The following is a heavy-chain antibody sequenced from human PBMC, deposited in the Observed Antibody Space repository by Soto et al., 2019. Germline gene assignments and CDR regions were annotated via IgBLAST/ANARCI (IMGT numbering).Heavy chain of an antibody. CDR2: ISTSGGTT. V-gene: IGHV3-23*01. Sequence: LRLSCAASGFTFSNFDMSWVRQAPGKGLEWVSGISTSGGTTYYADSVKGRFTSSRDNSKNTLYLQMTSLRAEDTAVYYCATGTAAPAHWGQGTLVTVSS. CDR3: ATGTAAPAH. CDR1: GFTFSNFD. J-gene: IGHJ1*01. D-gene: IGHD6-13*01.